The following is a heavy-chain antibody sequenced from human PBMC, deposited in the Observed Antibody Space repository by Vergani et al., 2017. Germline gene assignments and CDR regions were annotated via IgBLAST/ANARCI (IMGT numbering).Heavy chain of an antibody. CDR1: GFTFSNLW. Sequence: EVQLVASGGGLVQRGGSLRLSCEASGFTFSNLWMTWVRQAPGKGLEWVANIKYDGSKKNYVDSVKGRFTISRDNSKSTMYLQMNSLRDEDTGVYYCARDLRLLYNRFDPWGQGTLVTVSS. V-gene: IGHV3-7*01. CDR2: IKYDGSKK. J-gene: IGHJ5*02. CDR3: ARDLRLLYNRFDP. D-gene: IGHD1-14*01.